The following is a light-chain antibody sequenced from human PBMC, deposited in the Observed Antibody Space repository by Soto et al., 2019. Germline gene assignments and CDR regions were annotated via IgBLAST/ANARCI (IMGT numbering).Light chain of an antibody. CDR1: QSISSY. V-gene: IGKV1-39*01. CDR2: AQS. CDR3: QQSYSTHT. J-gene: IGKJ2*01. Sequence: DIQMTQSPSSLSASVGDRVTITCRASQSISSYLNWYQQKPRKAPKLLIYAQSSLQSGVPSRFSCSGSGSDFTLTISSLQPEDFATYYCQQSYSTHTFGQGTKLEIK.